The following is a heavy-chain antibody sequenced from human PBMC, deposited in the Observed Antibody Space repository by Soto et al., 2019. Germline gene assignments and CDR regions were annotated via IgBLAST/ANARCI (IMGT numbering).Heavy chain of an antibody. CDR1: GFTFSSYS. D-gene: IGHD6-6*01. CDR2: ISSSSSTI. J-gene: IGHJ6*02. V-gene: IGHV3-48*02. Sequence: GGSLRLSCAASGFTFSSYSMNWVRQAPGKGLEWVSYISSSSSTIYYADSVKGRFTISRDNAKNSLYLQMNSLRDEDTAVYYCSCPEYSSSPYGMAVWGQGTTVPGSS. CDR3: SCPEYSSSPYGMAV.